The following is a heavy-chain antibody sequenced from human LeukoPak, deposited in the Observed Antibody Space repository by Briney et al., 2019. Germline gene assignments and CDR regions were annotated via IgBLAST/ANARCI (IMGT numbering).Heavy chain of an antibody. J-gene: IGHJ4*02. CDR1: GYTFTGYY. CDR2: IYPNTGGT. Sequence: ASVKVSCKASGYTFTGYYMHWLRQAPGQGLEWMGRIYPNTGGTNYAQKFQGRVTMTRDTSISTAYMELTRLRFDDTAVYYCARKFSATYYNWGQGTLVTVSS. CDR3: ARKFSATYYN. D-gene: IGHD3-10*01. V-gene: IGHV1-2*02.